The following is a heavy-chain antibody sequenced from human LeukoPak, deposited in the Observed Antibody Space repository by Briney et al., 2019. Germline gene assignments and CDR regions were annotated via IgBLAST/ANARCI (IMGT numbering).Heavy chain of an antibody. CDR1: GFTFSYYG. CDR3: ARDFRIAANDGGN. D-gene: IGHD6-25*01. Sequence: GGSLRLSCAASGFTFSYYGMHWVRQAPGKGLEWVANIKQDGSEKYYVDSVKGRFTISRDNAKNSLYLQMNSLRAEDTAVYYCARDFRIAANDGGNWGQGTLVTVSS. J-gene: IGHJ4*02. V-gene: IGHV3-7*01. CDR2: IKQDGSEK.